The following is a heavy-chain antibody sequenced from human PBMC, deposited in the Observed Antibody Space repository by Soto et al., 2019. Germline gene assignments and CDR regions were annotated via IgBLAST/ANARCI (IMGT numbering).Heavy chain of an antibody. CDR3: ARKQAGYFYGIDY. V-gene: IGHV4-31*03. Sequence: LSLTCTVSVGSITSGGYYWSWIRQHPGKGLEWLGYIYDSGSTFYNPSLKSRITLSVDTSKNQFSLKLSSVTVADTAVYFCARKQAGYFYGIDYWGQGTLVTVSS. D-gene: IGHD3-10*01. CDR1: VGSITSGGYY. J-gene: IGHJ4*02. CDR2: IYDSGST.